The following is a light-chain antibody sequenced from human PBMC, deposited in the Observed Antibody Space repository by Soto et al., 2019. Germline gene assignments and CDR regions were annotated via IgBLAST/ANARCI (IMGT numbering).Light chain of an antibody. J-gene: IGKJ3*01. CDR1: QSVSSTY. Sequence: DIVLTQSPGTLSLSPGERATLSCRASQSVSSTYLAWYQQKPGQAPRLLIYGASSRATRIPDRFSGSGSGKDFTLNVSRLEAEEFAVYYCQQYGSSLFTFGPGTKVDIK. CDR3: QQYGSSLFT. CDR2: GAS. V-gene: IGKV3-20*01.